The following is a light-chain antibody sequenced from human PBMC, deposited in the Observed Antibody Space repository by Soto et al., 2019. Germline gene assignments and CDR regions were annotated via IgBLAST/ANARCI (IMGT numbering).Light chain of an antibody. J-gene: IGKJ4*01. CDR1: QNINRW. Sequence: DIQMTQSPSTLSASVGDTVTITCRASQNINRWLSWYQQRPGKAPTLLIHKASSLEVGVPSRVSSSPSVTEFTRPISSLQPDDFAAYFCLQYNVSPPTFGCATQLES. CDR3: LQYNVSPPT. V-gene: IGKV1-5*03. CDR2: KAS.